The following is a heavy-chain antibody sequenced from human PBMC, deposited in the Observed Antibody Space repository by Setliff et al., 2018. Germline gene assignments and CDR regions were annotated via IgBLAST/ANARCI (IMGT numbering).Heavy chain of an antibody. CDR1: GASISGGTYY. CDR3: ARTGTYRYFDY. J-gene: IGHJ4*02. CDR2: IHYRGTT. V-gene: IGHV4-39*01. Sequence: SETLSLTCTVSGASISGGTYYWAWIRQPPGKGLEWIGRIHYRGTTYSNASLASRLTISVDTAKNQFSLKLTSVTAADTAVYYCARTGTYRYFDYWGQGILVTVSS. D-gene: IGHD1-1*01.